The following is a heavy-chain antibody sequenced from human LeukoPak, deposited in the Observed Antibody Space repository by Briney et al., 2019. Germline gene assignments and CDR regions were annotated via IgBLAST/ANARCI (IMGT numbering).Heavy chain of an antibody. D-gene: IGHD4-17*01. V-gene: IGHV1-18*01. CDR1: GYTFTSYG. Sequence: ASVKVSCKASGYTFTSYGISWVRQAPGQGLEWMGWISAYNGNTNYAQKFQGRVTITADKSTSTAYMELSSLRSEDTAVYYCARTLLSTTVTTELYYYYYGMDVWGQGTTVTVSS. J-gene: IGHJ6*02. CDR3: ARTLLSTTVTTELYYYYYGMDV. CDR2: ISAYNGNT.